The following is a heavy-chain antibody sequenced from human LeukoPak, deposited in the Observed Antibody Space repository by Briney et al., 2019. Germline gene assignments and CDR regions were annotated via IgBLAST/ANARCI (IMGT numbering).Heavy chain of an antibody. V-gene: IGHV4-59*01. D-gene: IGHD3-10*01. Sequence: SETLSLTCTVSGGYISSYYWSWLRQPPGEGLEWIGYVYYTGSTNYNPSLKSRVSISVDTSKNQFSLKLRSVSAADTAVYYCANGAGGSAVDYWGQGTLVTVSS. CDR2: VYYTGST. CDR3: ANGAGGSAVDY. CDR1: GGYISSYY. J-gene: IGHJ4*02.